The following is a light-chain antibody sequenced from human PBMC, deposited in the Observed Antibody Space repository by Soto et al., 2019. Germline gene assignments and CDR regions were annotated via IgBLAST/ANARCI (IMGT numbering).Light chain of an antibody. CDR1: ITDVGGYNA. CDR2: EVT. V-gene: IGLV2-14*01. CDR3: KSFRVRHLYV. Sequence: QSPLSQPASVSGSPGQTSDISCTGTITDVGGYNAVSWYQHHPGKAPKLIIYEVTHRPSGVSDRFSASKSGNTASLTISGLQAEDEADYYCKSFRVRHLYVFGTGTKVTVL. J-gene: IGLJ1*01.